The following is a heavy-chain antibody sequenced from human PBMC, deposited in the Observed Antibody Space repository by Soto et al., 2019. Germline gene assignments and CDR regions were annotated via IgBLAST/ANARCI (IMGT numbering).Heavy chain of an antibody. D-gene: IGHD3-22*01. CDR3: ASRFYDSSGYYLFYFDS. V-gene: IGHV4-34*01. J-gene: IGHJ4*02. Sequence: QVQLHQWGAGLLKPSETLSLTCAVSGGSFSFYYWSWILQPPGKELEWIGEINHSGSTNYNSSLKSRVTRSVDTSKNQFSLKLSSVNAADTAVYYCASRFYDSSGYYLFYFDSWGQGTLVTVSS. CDR2: INHSGST. CDR1: GGSFSFYY.